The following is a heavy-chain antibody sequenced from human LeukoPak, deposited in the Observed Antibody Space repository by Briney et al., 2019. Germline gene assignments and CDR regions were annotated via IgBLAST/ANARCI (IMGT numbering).Heavy chain of an antibody. Sequence: PGGSLRLSCAASGFTFSSYGMHWVRQAPGKGLEWVAVIWYDGSNKDYADSVKGRFTISRDNSKNTLYLQMNTLRAEDTAVYYCARDVPHCSGGSCSPPFDYWGQGTLVTVSS. CDR2: IWYDGSNK. CDR1: GFTFSSYG. J-gene: IGHJ4*02. D-gene: IGHD2-15*01. CDR3: ARDVPHCSGGSCSPPFDY. V-gene: IGHV3-33*01.